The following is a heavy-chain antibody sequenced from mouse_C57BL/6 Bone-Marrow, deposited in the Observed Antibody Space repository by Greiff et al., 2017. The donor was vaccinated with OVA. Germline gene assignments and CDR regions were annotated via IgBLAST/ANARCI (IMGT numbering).Heavy chain of an antibody. D-gene: IGHD3-3*01. V-gene: IGHV1-59*01. CDR1: GYTFTSYW. CDR3: ARSREFAY. CDR2: IDPSDSYT. Sequence: QVQLKQPGAELVRPGTSVKLSCKASGYTFTSYWMHWVKQRPGQGLEWIGVIDPSDSYTNYNQKFKGKATLTVDTSSSTAYMQLSSLTSEDSAVYYCARSREFAYWGQGTLVTVSA. J-gene: IGHJ3*01.